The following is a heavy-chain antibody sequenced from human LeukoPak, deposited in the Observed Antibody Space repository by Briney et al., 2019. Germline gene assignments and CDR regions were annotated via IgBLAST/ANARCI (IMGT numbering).Heavy chain of an antibody. D-gene: IGHD3-10*01. Sequence: GGSLRLSCAASGFTFSDYYMSWIRQAPGKGLEWVSFISGSATTTYYVDSVKGRFTLSRDNAKNSLYLQMNSLRAEDSAVYYCARDMYSGSGTPMQYGMDVWGPGTTVTVSS. J-gene: IGHJ6*02. CDR1: GFTFSDYY. CDR3: ARDMYSGSGTPMQYGMDV. V-gene: IGHV3-11*01. CDR2: ISGSATTT.